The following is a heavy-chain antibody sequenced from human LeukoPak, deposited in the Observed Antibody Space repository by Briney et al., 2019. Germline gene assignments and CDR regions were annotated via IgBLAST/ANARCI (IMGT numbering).Heavy chain of an antibody. CDR2: IYYSGST. CDR1: GGSIRSSDYY. Sequence: SETLSLTCTVSGGSIRSSDYYWGWIRLPPGKGLEWIGSIYYSGSTYYNPSLRSRVSISVDTSKNQFSLKLNSVTAADTAVYYCARQERSPAFDIWGQGTMVTVSS. CDR3: ARQERSPAFDI. D-gene: IGHD1-1*01. V-gene: IGHV4-39*01. J-gene: IGHJ3*02.